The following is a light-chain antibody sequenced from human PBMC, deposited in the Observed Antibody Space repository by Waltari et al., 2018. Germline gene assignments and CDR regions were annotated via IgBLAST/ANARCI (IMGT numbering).Light chain of an antibody. Sequence: DIQLTQSPSSVSASVGDRVTITCRASQGIRNWLAWYQQKPGKAPKLLIFGATTLQSGVPSRFSGSGSGTDFTLTISSLQPEDFATYYCQQSYTAPYTFGQGTHLEVK. J-gene: IGKJ2*01. CDR3: QQSYTAPYT. CDR2: GAT. V-gene: IGKV1-12*01. CDR1: QGIRNW.